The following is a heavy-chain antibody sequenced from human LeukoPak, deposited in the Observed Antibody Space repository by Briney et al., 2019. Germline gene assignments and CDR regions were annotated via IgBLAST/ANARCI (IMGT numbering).Heavy chain of an antibody. CDR2: INHSGST. J-gene: IGHJ4*02. V-gene: IGHV4-34*01. D-gene: IGHD4-11*01. Sequence: SETLSLTCAVYGGSFSGYYWSWIRQPPGKGLEWIGEINHSGSTNYNPSLKSRVTISVDTSKNQFSLKLSSVTAADTAVYYCARATVTTDFDYWGQGTLVTVSS. CDR3: ARATVTTDFDY. CDR1: GGSFSGYY.